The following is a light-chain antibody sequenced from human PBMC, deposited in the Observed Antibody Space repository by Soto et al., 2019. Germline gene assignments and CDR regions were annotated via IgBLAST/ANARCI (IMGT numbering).Light chain of an antibody. CDR2: DAS. Sequence: PGERATLSCRASQSVTSNKLAWYQQKPGQAPRLLIYDASGRTTGSPDRFSGSGSGADFTLTISRLEPEDFAVYYCQQYVSSPITFGQEKRLXIK. J-gene: IGKJ5*01. CDR3: QQYVSSPIT. V-gene: IGKV3-20*01. CDR1: QSVTSNK.